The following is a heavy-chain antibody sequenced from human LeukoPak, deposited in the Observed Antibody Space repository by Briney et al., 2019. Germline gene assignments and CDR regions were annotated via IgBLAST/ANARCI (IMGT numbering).Heavy chain of an antibody. CDR1: GYTFSGYY. CDR2: INPNSGGT. D-gene: IGHD3-22*01. J-gene: IGHJ1*01. V-gene: IGHV1-2*07. Sequence: ASVKISCKASGYTFSGYYLHWVRQAPGQGLEWMGWINPNSGGTNSAHKFQGRVTMTRDTSIITAYMELSRLRSDDTVVYFCARGYYDSSDYEYFQHWGQGTLVTVSS. CDR3: ARGYYDSSDYEYFQH.